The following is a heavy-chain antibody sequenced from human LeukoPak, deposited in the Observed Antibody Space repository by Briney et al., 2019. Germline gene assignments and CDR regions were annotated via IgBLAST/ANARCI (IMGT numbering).Heavy chain of an antibody. CDR3: ARLFHPALSGNYPFDY. J-gene: IGHJ4*02. CDR2: IYYSGST. D-gene: IGHD1-26*01. Sequence: SETLSLTCTVSGGSVNSYYWSWIRQPPGKGLEWIAYIYYSGSTSYNPSLKSRVTISVDTSKNQFSLKLNSVTAADTAMYYCARLFHPALSGNYPFDYWGQGTLVTVSS. CDR1: GGSVNSYY. V-gene: IGHV4-59*02.